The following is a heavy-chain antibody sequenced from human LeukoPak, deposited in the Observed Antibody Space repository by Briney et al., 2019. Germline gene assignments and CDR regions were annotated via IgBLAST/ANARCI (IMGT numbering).Heavy chain of an antibody. D-gene: IGHD6-19*01. CDR1: GYTFTGYY. J-gene: IGHJ4*02. CDR2: INPNSGGT. V-gene: IGHV1-2*02. Sequence: RASVKVSCKASGYTFTGYYMHWVRQAPGQGLEWMGWINPNSGGTNYAQKFQGRVTMTRDTSISTAYMELSRLRSEDTAVYYCARSTHSSGWDYWGQGTLVTVSS. CDR3: ARSTHSSGWDY.